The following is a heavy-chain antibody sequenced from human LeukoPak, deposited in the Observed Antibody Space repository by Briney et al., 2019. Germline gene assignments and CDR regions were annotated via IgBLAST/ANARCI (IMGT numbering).Heavy chain of an antibody. CDR1: GFTFSSYS. D-gene: IGHD3-3*01. J-gene: IGHJ6*02. Sequence: PGGSLRLSCAASGFTFSSYSTNWVRQAPGKGLEWVSSISSSSSYIYYADSVKGRFTISRDNAKNSLYLQMNSLRAEDTAVYYCARDTHPNYDFWSGYPIYYYGMDVWGQGTTVTVSS. V-gene: IGHV3-21*01. CDR3: ARDTHPNYDFWSGYPIYYYGMDV. CDR2: ISSSSSYI.